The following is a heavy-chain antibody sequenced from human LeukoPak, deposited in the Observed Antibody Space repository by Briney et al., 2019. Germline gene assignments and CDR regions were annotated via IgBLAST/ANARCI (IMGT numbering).Heavy chain of an antibody. D-gene: IGHD2/OR15-2a*01. Sequence: ASVNVSCTASGYTFTSYYMHWVRQAPGQGLEWMGIINPSGGSTSYAQKFQGRVTMTRDTSTSTVYMELSSLRSEDTAVYYCARAGFDDGSMSNELDYWGQGTLVTVSS. J-gene: IGHJ4*02. CDR2: INPSGGST. V-gene: IGHV1-46*01. CDR1: GYTFTSYY. CDR3: ARAGFDDGSMSNELDY.